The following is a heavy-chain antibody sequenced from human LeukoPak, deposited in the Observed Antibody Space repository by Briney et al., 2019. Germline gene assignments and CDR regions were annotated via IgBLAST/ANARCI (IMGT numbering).Heavy chain of an antibody. J-gene: IGHJ4*02. D-gene: IGHD3-10*01. CDR1: GFTFSSYA. CDR3: AKSYGSGSQWGYFDY. Sequence: GGSLRLSCAASGFTFSSYAMSWVRQAPGKGLEWVSAISGSGGSTYYADSVKGRFTISRDNSKNTLYLQINSLRAEDTAVYYCAKSYGSGSQWGYFDYWGQGTLVTVSS. CDR2: ISGSGGST. V-gene: IGHV3-23*01.